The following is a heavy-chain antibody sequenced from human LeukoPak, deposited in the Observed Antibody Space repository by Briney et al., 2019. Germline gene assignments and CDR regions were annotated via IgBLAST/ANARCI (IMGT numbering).Heavy chain of an antibody. D-gene: IGHD1-14*01. J-gene: IGHJ4*02. CDR1: GGSFSGYY. Sequence: SETLSLTCAVYGGSFSGYYWSWIRQPPGKGLEWTGEINHSGSTNYNPSLKSRVTISVDTSKNQFSLKLSSVTAADTAVYYCARARGACIYWGQGTLVTVSS. V-gene: IGHV4-34*01. CDR2: INHSGST. CDR3: ARARGACIY.